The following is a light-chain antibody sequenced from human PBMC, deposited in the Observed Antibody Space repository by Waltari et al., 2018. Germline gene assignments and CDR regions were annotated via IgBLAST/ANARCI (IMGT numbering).Light chain of an antibody. J-gene: IGKJ4*01. V-gene: IGKV1-39*01. CDR1: QSISTY. CDR2: AAS. Sequence: DIQLTQSPSSLSASVGDRVTITCRASQSISTYLSWYQQKPGKAPKLLIYAASRLHSGVPSRFSGSGSGTDFTLTISSLQPEDLATYYCQQGYSTPPRLTFGGGTKVEI. CDR3: QQGYSTPPRLT.